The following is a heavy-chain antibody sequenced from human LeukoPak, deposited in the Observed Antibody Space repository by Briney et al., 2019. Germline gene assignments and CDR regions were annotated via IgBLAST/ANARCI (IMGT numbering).Heavy chain of an antibody. D-gene: IGHD2-15*01. Sequence: GGSLRLSCAASGFTFSSYAMSWVRQAPGKGLEGVSAFSGSGGNTYYADSVKGRFTISRDNSKNTLYLQMNSLRAEDTAVYYCARDWISGGAFDIWGQGTMVTVSS. V-gene: IGHV3-23*01. CDR3: ARDWISGGAFDI. CDR1: GFTFSSYA. J-gene: IGHJ3*02. CDR2: FSGSGGNT.